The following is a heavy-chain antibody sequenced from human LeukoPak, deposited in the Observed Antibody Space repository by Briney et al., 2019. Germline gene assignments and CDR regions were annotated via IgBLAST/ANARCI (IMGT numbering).Heavy chain of an antibody. CDR3: ARGRGENDYGDFGFDY. CDR1: GGSISGYY. V-gene: IGHV4-34*01. CDR2: INHSGST. J-gene: IGHJ4*02. D-gene: IGHD4-17*01. Sequence: SETLSLTCTVSGGSISGYYWSWIRQPPGKGLEWIGEINHSGSTNYNPSLKSRVTISVDTSKNQFSLKLSSVTAADTAVYYCARGRGENDYGDFGFDYWGQGTLVTVSS.